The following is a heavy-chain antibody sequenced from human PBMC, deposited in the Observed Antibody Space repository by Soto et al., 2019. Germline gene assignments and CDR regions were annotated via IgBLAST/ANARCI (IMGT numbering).Heavy chain of an antibody. CDR3: AKGGRQWLVTSDFNY. D-gene: IGHD6-19*01. J-gene: IGHJ4*02. Sequence: VQLVESGGGVVQPGRSLRLSCAASGFTFSDYAMHWVRQAPGKGLEWVAVVSHDGRNTHYADSVKGRFTFSRDSSKNTVSLEMTSLRAEATAVYYCAKGGRQWLVTSDFNYWGQGALVTVSS. CDR2: VSHDGRNT. V-gene: IGHV3-30*18. CDR1: GFTFSDYA.